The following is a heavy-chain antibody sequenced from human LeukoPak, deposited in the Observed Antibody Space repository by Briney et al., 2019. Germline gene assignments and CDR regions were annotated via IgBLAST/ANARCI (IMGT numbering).Heavy chain of an antibody. CDR1: RYSFTGYY. D-gene: IGHD2-15*01. V-gene: IGHV1-2*02. CDR2: INPDSGVT. CDR3: ARGIRYCSGGSCS. Sequence: ASVKVSCKASRYSFTGYYMHWVRQAPGQGREWMGWINPDSGVTNYAQKFQGRVTMTSDTSISTAYMDLSRLRSDDTAVYYCARGIRYCSGGSCSWGQGTLVTVSS. J-gene: IGHJ5*02.